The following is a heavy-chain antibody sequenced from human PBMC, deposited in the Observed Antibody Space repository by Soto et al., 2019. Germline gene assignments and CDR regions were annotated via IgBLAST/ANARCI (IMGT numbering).Heavy chain of an antibody. Sequence: QVQLQESGPGLVKPSQTLSLTCTVSGGSISSGGYYWSWIRQHPGKGLEWSGFIYYRGSTYYNPSLKSRVTISVDTSKNQFSLKLSSVTAADTAVYYCARARKAMATYYFDYWGQGTLGTVSS. CDR1: GGSISSGGYY. J-gene: IGHJ4*02. CDR2: IYYRGST. CDR3: ARARKAMATYYFDY. V-gene: IGHV4-31*03.